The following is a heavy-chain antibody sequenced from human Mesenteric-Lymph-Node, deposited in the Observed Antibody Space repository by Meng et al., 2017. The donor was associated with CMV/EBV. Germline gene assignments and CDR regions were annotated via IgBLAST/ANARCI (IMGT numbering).Heavy chain of an antibody. D-gene: IGHD3-3*01. V-gene: IGHV4-39*07. CDR3: ARDGAIFGAVSPFDS. CDR1: GGSISSSSYY. Sequence: SETLSLTCTVSGGSISSSSYYWGWIRQPPGKGLEWIGTIYYSGRTYYNPSLKSRVTVSVDTSRNHFSVKLTAVTAADTAVYYCARDGAIFGAVSPFDSWGQGTLVTVSS. CDR2: IYYSGRT. J-gene: IGHJ4*02.